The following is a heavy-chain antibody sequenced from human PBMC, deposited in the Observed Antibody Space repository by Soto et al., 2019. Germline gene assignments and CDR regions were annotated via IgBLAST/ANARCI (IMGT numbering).Heavy chain of an antibody. Sequence: QVQLVQSGAEVKKPGASVKVSCKASGYTFTSYDINWVRQATGQGLEWMGWMNPNSGNTGYAQKYQGRVTMTRNTSISTADMELSSLRSEDTAVYYCARSLGYCSGGSSYSDLWGQGTLVTVSS. J-gene: IGHJ4*02. CDR2: MNPNSGNT. D-gene: IGHD2-15*01. CDR3: ARSLGYCSGGSSYSDL. V-gene: IGHV1-8*01. CDR1: GYTFTSYD.